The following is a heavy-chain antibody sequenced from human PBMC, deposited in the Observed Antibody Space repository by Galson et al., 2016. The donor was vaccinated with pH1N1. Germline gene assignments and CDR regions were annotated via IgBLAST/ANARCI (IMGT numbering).Heavy chain of an antibody. CDR2: IYSGGSS. J-gene: IGHJ4*02. CDR1: GFTVSSNY. Sequence: SLRLSCAASGFTVSSNYMSWVGQAPGKGLEWVSVIYSGGSSYYADSVKGRFTISRDNSKNTLFLQMNSLRAEDTAVYYCSGTSSKDYWGQGTLVTVSS. V-gene: IGHV3-53*01. CDR3: SGTSSKDY. D-gene: IGHD2-2*01.